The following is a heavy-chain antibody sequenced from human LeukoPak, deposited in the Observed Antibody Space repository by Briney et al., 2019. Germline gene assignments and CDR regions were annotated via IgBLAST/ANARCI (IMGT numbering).Heavy chain of an antibody. Sequence: SETLSLTCAVYGGSFSGYYWSWIRQPPGKGLEGIGEINHSGSTNYNPSLKSRVTISVDTSKNQFSLKLSSVTAADTAVYYCASEDSSGRLPYYWGQGTLVTVSS. CDR3: ASEDSSGRLPYY. J-gene: IGHJ4*02. CDR1: GGSFSGYY. D-gene: IGHD3-22*01. CDR2: INHSGST. V-gene: IGHV4-34*01.